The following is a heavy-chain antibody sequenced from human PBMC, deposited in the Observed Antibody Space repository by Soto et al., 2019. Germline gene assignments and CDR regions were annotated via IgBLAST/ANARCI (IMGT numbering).Heavy chain of an antibody. Sequence: GASVKVSCKASGYTFTSYGISWVRQAPGQGLEWMGWISAYNGNTNYAQKLQGRVTMTTDTSTSTAYMELRSLRSDDTAVYYCARDPLGYCSSTSCPDYYYYYGMDVWGQGTTVTVSS. CDR3: ARDPLGYCSSTSCPDYYYYYGMDV. CDR2: ISAYNGNT. CDR1: GYTFTSYG. V-gene: IGHV1-18*04. D-gene: IGHD2-2*01. J-gene: IGHJ6*02.